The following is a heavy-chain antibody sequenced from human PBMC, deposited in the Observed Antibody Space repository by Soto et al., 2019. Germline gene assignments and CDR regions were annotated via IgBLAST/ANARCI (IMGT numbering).Heavy chain of an antibody. V-gene: IGHV3-30*18. CDR3: AKDRLLFRNPRRHMDV. D-gene: IGHD2-21*02. Sequence: GGSLRLSCAASGFTFSSYGIHWVLQAPGQGLEWVAVMSYDGSNKYYADSVNGRFTISRDNSKNTLYLQMNSLRAEDTAVYYCAKDRLLFRNPRRHMDVWGQGTTVTVSS. J-gene: IGHJ6*02. CDR1: GFTFSSYG. CDR2: MSYDGSNK.